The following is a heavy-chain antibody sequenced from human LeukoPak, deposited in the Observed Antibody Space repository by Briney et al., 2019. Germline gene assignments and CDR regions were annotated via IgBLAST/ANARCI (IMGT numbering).Heavy chain of an antibody. CDR3: AKRPYGSGSYTFDY. CDR2: IRYDGSNK. V-gene: IGHV3-30*02. D-gene: IGHD3-10*01. Sequence: GGSLRLSCAASGFTFTNYGMHWVRQAPGKGLEWAAFIRYDGSNKNYADSVKGRFTISRDNSKNTLYLQMNSLKTEDTAVYYCAKRPYGSGSYTFDYWGQGSLVTVSS. CDR1: GFTFTNYG. J-gene: IGHJ4*02.